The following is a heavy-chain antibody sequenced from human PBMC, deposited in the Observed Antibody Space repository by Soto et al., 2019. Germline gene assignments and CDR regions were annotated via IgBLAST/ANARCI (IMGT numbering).Heavy chain of an antibody. CDR3: ARDPRYCSSTSCYRGAFDI. Sequence: GGSLRLSCAASGFTFSNLPMTWVRQSPGKGLEWVSYISSSSYIYYADSVKGRFTISRDNAKNSLYLQMNSLRAEDTAVYYCARDPRYCSSTSCYRGAFDIWGQGTMVTVSS. D-gene: IGHD2-2*02. V-gene: IGHV3-21*01. CDR2: ISSSSYI. J-gene: IGHJ3*02. CDR1: GFTFSNLP.